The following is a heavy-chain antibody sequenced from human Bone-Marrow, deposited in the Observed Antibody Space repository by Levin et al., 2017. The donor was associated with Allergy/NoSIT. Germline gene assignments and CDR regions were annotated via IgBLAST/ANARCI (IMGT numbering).Heavy chain of an antibody. CDR3: ARGLSCSSSSCYYSAFDL. CDR1: GGSISGHY. V-gene: IGHV4-4*07. D-gene: IGHD2-2*01. CDR2: IYSGGST. Sequence: ASETLSLTCTVSGGSISGHYWSWIRQPAEKGLEWIGRIYSGGSTSYNPSLKSRITMSVDTSKNQFSLRLSSVTAADTAVYFCARGLSCSSSSCYYSAFDLWGQGAMVTVSS. J-gene: IGHJ3*01.